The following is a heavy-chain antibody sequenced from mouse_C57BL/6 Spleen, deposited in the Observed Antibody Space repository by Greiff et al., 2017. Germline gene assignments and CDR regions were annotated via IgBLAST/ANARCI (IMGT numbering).Heavy chain of an antibody. Sequence: VQLQQPGAELVRPGTSVKLSCKASGYTFTSYWMHWVKQRPGQGLAWIGVIDPSDSYTNYNQKFKGKATLTVDTSSSTAYMQLSSLTSEDSAVYYCARDYYGSSYFDYWGQGTTLTVSS. V-gene: IGHV1-59*01. CDR2: IDPSDSYT. D-gene: IGHD1-1*01. J-gene: IGHJ2*01. CDR1: GYTFTSYW. CDR3: ARDYYGSSYFDY.